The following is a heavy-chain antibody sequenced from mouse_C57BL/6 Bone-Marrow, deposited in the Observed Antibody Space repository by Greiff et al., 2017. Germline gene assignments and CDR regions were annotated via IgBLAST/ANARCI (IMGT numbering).Heavy chain of an antibody. CDR1: GYTFTSYW. CDR3: ARSSWVAK. Sequence: VQLQQPGAELVMPGASVKLSCKASGYTFTSYWMHWVKPRPGQGLEWIGEIDPSDSYTNYNQKFKGKSTWTVDKSSSTAYMQLSSLTCEDSAVYYYARSSWVAKWGQGTLVTVSA. V-gene: IGHV1-69*01. CDR2: IDPSDSYT. J-gene: IGHJ3*01.